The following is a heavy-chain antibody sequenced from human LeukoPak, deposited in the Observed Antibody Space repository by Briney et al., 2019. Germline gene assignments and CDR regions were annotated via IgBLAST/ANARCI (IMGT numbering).Heavy chain of an antibody. Sequence: GGSLRLSCAASGFTFSNYAVMWVRQVPGKGLVWVSRINVDGSVKSYADSVKGRFTISRDNAKNTVSLQMNSLRAEDTAVYYCVRDLILVDTPGDDFDYWGQGALVTVSS. D-gene: IGHD4-23*01. V-gene: IGHV3-74*01. CDR1: GFTFSNYA. J-gene: IGHJ4*02. CDR2: INVDGSVK. CDR3: VRDLILVDTPGDDFDY.